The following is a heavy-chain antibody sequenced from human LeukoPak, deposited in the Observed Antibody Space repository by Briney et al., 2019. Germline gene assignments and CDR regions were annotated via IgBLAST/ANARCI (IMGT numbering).Heavy chain of an antibody. V-gene: IGHV3-74*01. D-gene: IGHD6-6*01. CDR2: INNDGSST. CDR3: ARDRHVAARPRLDYYYYMDV. CDR1: GFTFVAYS. J-gene: IGHJ6*03. Sequence: GGSLRLSCAASGFTFVAYSMHWVRQAPGKGLVWVSRINNDGSSTNYADSVKGRFTISRDNAKNSLYLQMNSLRAEDTAVYYCARDRHVAARPRLDYYYYMDVWGKGTTVTVSS.